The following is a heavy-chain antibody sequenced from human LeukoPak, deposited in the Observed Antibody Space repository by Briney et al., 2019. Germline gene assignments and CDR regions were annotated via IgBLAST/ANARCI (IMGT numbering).Heavy chain of an antibody. CDR1: GYTFTGYY. J-gene: IGHJ4*02. Sequence: ASVKVSCKASGYTFTGYYMHWVRQAPGQGLEWMGWINPNSGGTNYAQKFQGRITMTRDTSISTAYMELSRLRSDDTAVYYCARGAHYHDSSQGYDYWGQGTLVTVSS. V-gene: IGHV1-2*02. D-gene: IGHD3-22*01. CDR3: ARGAHYHDSSQGYDY. CDR2: INPNSGGT.